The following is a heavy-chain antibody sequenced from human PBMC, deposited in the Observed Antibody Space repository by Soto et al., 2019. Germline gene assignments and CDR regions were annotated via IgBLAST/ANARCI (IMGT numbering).Heavy chain of an antibody. CDR1: GFTFSSYA. J-gene: IGHJ6*02. V-gene: IGHV3-30*01. Sequence: GGSLRLSCASSGFTFSSYAMHWVRRAPGKGLDWVAVISYDGSSKNYADSVKGRFTISRDNSKNTLYLQMNSLRVEDTAVYYCARRVTYGSGYGMDVWGQGTTVTVSS. D-gene: IGHD3-10*01. CDR3: ARRVTYGSGYGMDV. CDR2: ISYDGSSK.